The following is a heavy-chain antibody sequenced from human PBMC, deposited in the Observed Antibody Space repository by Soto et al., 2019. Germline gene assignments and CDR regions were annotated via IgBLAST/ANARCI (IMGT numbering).Heavy chain of an antibody. CDR2: ISPYNFNT. V-gene: IGHV1-18*01. CDR1: GYTFSNYG. J-gene: IGHJ4*02. D-gene: IGHD2-8*01. CDR3: TRTGGDCTKGVCDDE. Sequence: QVQLVQSGPEVKKPGASVKVSCKVSGYTFSNYGLSWVRQAPGQGPEWMAWISPYNFNTHYAHSVQGRVTVTADTSTSTAYMELRSLRSEDTAAYFCTRTGGDCTKGVCDDEWGQGTLIAVSS.